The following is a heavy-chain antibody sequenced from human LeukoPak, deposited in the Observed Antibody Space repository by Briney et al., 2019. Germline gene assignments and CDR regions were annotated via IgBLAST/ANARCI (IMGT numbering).Heavy chain of an antibody. V-gene: IGHV3-23*01. CDR2: ISGSGGST. CDR3: AKDPAYDSSGYYDY. D-gene: IGHD3-22*01. CDR1: GFTFSSYA. Sequence: GGSLRLSCAASGFTFSSYAMSWVRQAPGKGLEWVSAISGSGGSTYCADSVKGRFTISRDNSKNTLYLQMNSLRAEDTAVYYCAKDPAYDSSGYYDYWGQGTLVTVSS. J-gene: IGHJ4*02.